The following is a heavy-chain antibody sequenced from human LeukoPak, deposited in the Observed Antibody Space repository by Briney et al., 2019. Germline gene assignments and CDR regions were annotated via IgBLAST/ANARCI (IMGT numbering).Heavy chain of an antibody. CDR2: VYNSGTT. Sequence: SETLSLTCTVSRVSIGSHYWSWIRQSPGKGLEWIGCVYNSGTTVYNPSLTGRVTISVDTSKNQYSLNLRSVTAADAAVYYCARDAYWGQGILVTVSS. V-gene: IGHV4-59*11. CDR3: ARDAY. J-gene: IGHJ4*02. CDR1: RVSIGSHY.